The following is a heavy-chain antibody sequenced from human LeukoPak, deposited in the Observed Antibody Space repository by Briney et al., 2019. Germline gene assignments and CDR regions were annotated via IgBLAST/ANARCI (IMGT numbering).Heavy chain of an antibody. J-gene: IGHJ4*02. V-gene: IGHV3-23*01. CDR3: AKFYTDYFRRTFFDS. CDR2: ISGIGDTT. Sequence: GGSLRLSCAASGFTFSSYDFSNYAIRWVRQAPGKGLEWVSAISGIGDTTYYTDSVKGRFTISRENSKSTLHLKMNSLRAEDTAVYFCAKFYTDYFRRTFFDSWGQGTLVTVSS. D-gene: IGHD3-3*01. CDR1: GFTFSSYDFSNYA.